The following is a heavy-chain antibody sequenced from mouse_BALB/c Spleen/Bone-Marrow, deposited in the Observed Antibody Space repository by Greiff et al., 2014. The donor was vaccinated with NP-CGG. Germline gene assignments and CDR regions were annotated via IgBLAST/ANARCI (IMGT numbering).Heavy chain of an antibody. J-gene: IGHJ2*01. CDR1: GYSITSDYA. D-gene: IGHD2-4*01. CDR3: ARHDYDVGYFDY. V-gene: IGHV3-2*02. Sequence: ESGPGLVKPSQSLSLTCTVTGYSITSDYAWNWIRQFPGNKLEWMGYIGYSGSSSYNPSLESRISITRDTSKTQFFLQLHSVTTEDTATYYCARHDYDVGYFDYWGQGTTLTVSS. CDR2: IGYSGSS.